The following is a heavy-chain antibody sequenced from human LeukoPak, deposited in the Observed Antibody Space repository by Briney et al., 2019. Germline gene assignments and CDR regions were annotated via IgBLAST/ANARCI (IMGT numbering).Heavy chain of an antibody. CDR2: MSAAGGST. D-gene: IGHD3-16*01. V-gene: IGHV3-23*01. CDR3: AKWGTGIPFDY. CDR1: GFSVSSNA. J-gene: IGHJ4*02. Sequence: GGSLRLSCAASGFSVSSNAMSWVRQAPGKAPDWVSGMSAAGGSTYYADSVKGRFTIYRDNSKNKLYLQMNSLRAEDTAVYYCAKWGTGIPFDYWGQGTLVTVS.